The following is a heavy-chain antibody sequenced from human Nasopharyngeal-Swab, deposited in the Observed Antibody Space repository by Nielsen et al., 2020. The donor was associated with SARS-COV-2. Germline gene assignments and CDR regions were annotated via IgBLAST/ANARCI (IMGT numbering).Heavy chain of an antibody. CDR1: GGSISSSSYY. Sequence: SETLSLTCTVSGGSISSSSYYWGWIRQPPGKGLEWIGSIYYSGGTYYNPSLKSRVTISVDTSKNQFSLKLSSVTAADTAVYYCARRITMVRGVIGSYYGMDVWGQGTTVTVSS. CDR2: IYYSGGT. V-gene: IGHV4-39*01. J-gene: IGHJ6*02. CDR3: ARRITMVRGVIGSYYGMDV. D-gene: IGHD3-10*01.